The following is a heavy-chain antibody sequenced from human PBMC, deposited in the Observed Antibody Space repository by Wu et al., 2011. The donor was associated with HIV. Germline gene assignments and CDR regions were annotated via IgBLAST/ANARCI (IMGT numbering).Heavy chain of an antibody. CDR3: ARGSGLGSYFDY. CDR2: IIPIFGTA. V-gene: IGHV1-69*13. D-gene: IGHD3-10*01. Sequence: QAQLVQSGAEVKEPGASVKVSCKASGYSFTSFGITWVRQAPGQGLEWMGRIIPIFGTANYAQKFQGRVTITADESTSTAYMELSSLRSEDTAVYYCARGSGLGSYFDYWGQGTLVPVSS. J-gene: IGHJ4*02. CDR1: GYSFTSFG.